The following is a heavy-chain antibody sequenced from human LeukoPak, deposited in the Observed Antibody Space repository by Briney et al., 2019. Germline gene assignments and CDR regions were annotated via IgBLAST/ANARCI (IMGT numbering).Heavy chain of an antibody. CDR3: TAGRYSAVGDD. CDR1: GFTFSSYA. J-gene: IGHJ6*04. D-gene: IGHD6-19*01. CDR2: ISGGGGST. V-gene: IGHV3-23*01. Sequence: GGTLRLSCAASGFTFSSYAMSWVRQAPGKGLEWVSAISGGGGSTYYADSVKGRFTISRDNSKNTLYLQMNSLRAEDTAVYYCTAGRYSAVGDDWGKGTTVTVSS.